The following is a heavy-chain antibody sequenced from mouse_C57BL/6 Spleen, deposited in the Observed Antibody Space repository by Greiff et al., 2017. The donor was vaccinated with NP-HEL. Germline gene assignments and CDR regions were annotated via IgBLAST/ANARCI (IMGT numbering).Heavy chain of an antibody. CDR2: IDPSDSYT. J-gene: IGHJ2*01. CDR3: ARGGYGDYFDY. D-gene: IGHD1-1*02. CDR1: GYTFTSYW. Sequence: VQLQQPGAELVMPGASVKLSCKASGYTFTSYWMHWVKQRPGQGLEWIGEIDPSDSYTNYNQKFKGKSTLTVDKSSSTAYMQLSSQTSEDSAVYYCARGGYGDYFDYWGQGTTLTVSS. V-gene: IGHV1-69*01.